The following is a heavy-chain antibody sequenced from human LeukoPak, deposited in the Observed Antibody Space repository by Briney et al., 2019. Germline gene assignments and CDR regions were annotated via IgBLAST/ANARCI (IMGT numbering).Heavy chain of an antibody. CDR2: INSEGSST. CDR1: GFTFSSYW. J-gene: IGHJ4*02. CDR3: ARDPTYDILTGYTDY. D-gene: IGHD3-9*01. Sequence: GVFLRLSCAASGFTFSSYWMHWVRQAPGKGLVWVSRINSEGSSTSYADSVKGLFAISRDNAKNTLYLQMNSLRAEDTAVYYCARDPTYDILTGYTDYWGQGTLVTVSS. V-gene: IGHV3-74*01.